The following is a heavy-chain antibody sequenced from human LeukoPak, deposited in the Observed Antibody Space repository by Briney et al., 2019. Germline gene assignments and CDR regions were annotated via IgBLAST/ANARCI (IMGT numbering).Heavy chain of an antibody. J-gene: IGHJ3*02. Sequence: PGGSLRLSCAASGFTFSSYAMSWVRQAPGKGLEWVSAISGSGGSTYYADSVKGRFTISRDNSKNTLYLQMNSLRAEDTAVYYCAMKYYYGSGSDSDDAFDIWGQGTMVTVSS. V-gene: IGHV3-23*01. CDR3: AMKYYYGSGSDSDDAFDI. CDR1: GFTFSSYA. CDR2: ISGSGGST. D-gene: IGHD3-10*01.